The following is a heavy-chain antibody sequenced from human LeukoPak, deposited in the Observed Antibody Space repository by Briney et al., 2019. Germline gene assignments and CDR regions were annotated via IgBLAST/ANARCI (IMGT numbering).Heavy chain of an antibody. CDR3: AREGLLGYCSGGSCYSYYYYGMDV. V-gene: IGHV1-2*02. J-gene: IGHJ6*02. CDR1: GYTFTGYY. Sequence: GASVTVSCKASGYTFTGYYMHWVRQAPGQGLEGMGWINPNSGGTNYAQKLQGRVTMTTDTSTSTAYMELRSLRSDDTAVYYCAREGLLGYCSGGSCYSYYYYGMDVWGQGTTVTVSS. D-gene: IGHD2-15*01. CDR2: INPNSGGT.